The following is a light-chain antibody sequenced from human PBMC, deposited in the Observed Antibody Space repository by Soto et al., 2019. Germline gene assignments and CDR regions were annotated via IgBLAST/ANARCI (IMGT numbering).Light chain of an antibody. J-gene: IGKJ3*01. V-gene: IGKV3-15*01. Sequence: EIELTQSPGTLSVSPGERATLSCRATHSVSGSLAWYQQKPGRPPRLLIHSASTRATGIPARFSGSGSGTDFTLTISSLQSEDFAVYYCQHNNNWPPEGTFGPGTRVDVK. CDR2: SAS. CDR1: HSVSGS. CDR3: QHNNNWPPEGT.